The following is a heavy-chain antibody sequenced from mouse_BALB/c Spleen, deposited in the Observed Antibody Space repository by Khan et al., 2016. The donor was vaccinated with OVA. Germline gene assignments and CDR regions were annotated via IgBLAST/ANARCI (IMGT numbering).Heavy chain of an antibody. V-gene: IGHV3-8*02. D-gene: IGHD2-14*01. CDR3: ARATYRYAFAY. J-gene: IGHJ3*01. Sequence: EVQLQESGPSLVKPSQTLSLTCSVTGDSITSGYWSWIRKFPGNKLEYMGYMFYTGYTVYNPSLKSRIAITRHTSKNKYYLQLNSVAAEATATYYCARATYRYAFAYWGQGTLVTVSA. CDR1: GDSITSGY. CDR2: MFYTGYT.